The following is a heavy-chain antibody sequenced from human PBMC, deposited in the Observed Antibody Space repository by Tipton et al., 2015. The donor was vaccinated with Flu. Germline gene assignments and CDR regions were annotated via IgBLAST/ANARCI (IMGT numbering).Heavy chain of an antibody. CDR3: ARRDYSNYVSVPKNWFDS. V-gene: IGHV4-39*07. Sequence: GLVKPSETLSLTCGVSGDSIRSSNYYWGWIRQPPGKGLEWIGNTFHSGNTYVNPSLKSRVTISIDTSRNQFSLKLSSVTAADTAVYYCARRDYSNYVSVPKNWFDSWGQGILVTVSS. J-gene: IGHJ5*01. CDR2: TFHSGNT. D-gene: IGHD4-11*01. CDR1: GDSIRSSNYY.